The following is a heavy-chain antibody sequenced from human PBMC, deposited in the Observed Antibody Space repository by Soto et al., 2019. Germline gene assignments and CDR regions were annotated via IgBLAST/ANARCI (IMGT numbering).Heavy chain of an antibody. CDR2: ISAYNGNT. CDR1: GYTFTSYG. J-gene: IGHJ5*02. V-gene: IGHV1-18*04. CDR3: ARDRNQIDGFRFDP. D-gene: IGHD2-2*03. Sequence: ASVKVSCKASGYTFTSYGISWVRQAPGQGLEWMGWISAYNGNTNYAQKLKGRVTMTTDTSTSTAYMELRSLRSDDTAAHYCARDRNQIDGFRFDPWGQRTLLTVSS.